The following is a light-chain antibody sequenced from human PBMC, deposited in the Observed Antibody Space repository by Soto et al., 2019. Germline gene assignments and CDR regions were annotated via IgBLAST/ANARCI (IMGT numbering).Light chain of an antibody. Sequence: DIVITQSPDSLGVSLGERATINCKSSQSVLYSSNNKNYLAWYQQKPGQPPKLLIYWASTRESGVPDRFSGSGSGTDFTLTISSLQAEDVAVYYCQQYYSTPRTFGQGTKVDIK. CDR3: QQYYSTPRT. J-gene: IGKJ1*01. CDR1: QSVLYSSNNKNY. V-gene: IGKV4-1*01. CDR2: WAS.